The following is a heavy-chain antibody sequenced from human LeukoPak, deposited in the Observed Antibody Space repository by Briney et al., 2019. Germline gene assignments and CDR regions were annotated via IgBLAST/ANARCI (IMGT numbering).Heavy chain of an antibody. CDR2: INHSGST. CDR3: ARHLVVVVAVRYYYYYMDV. J-gene: IGHJ6*03. CDR1: GGSFSGYY. V-gene: IGHV4-34*01. D-gene: IGHD2-15*01. Sequence: PSETLSLTCAVYGGSFSGYYWSWIRQPPGKGLEWIGEINHSGSTNYNPSLKSRVTISVDTSKNQFSLKLSSVTAADTAVYYCARHLVVVVAVRYYYYYMDVWGKGTTVTISS.